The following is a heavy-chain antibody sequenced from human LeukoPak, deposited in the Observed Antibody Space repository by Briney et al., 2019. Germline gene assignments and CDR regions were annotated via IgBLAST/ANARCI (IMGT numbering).Heavy chain of an antibody. CDR2: IYYSGST. V-gene: IGHV4-39*01. J-gene: IGHJ1*01. D-gene: IGHD6-13*01. Sequence: PSETLSLTCTVSGGSISSSSYYWGWIRQPPGKGLEWIGSIYYSGSTHYNPSLKSRVTISVETSKNQFSLNLSSVTAADTAVYYCAAGTIYFQHWGQGTLVTVSS. CDR3: AAGTIYFQH. CDR1: GGSISSSSYY.